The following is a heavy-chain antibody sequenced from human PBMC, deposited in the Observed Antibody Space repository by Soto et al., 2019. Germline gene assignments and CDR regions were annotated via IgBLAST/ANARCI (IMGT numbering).Heavy chain of an antibody. D-gene: IGHD3-22*01. V-gene: IGHV4-59*11. CDR3: ARVDDYYDSSGRGESFAY. J-gene: IGHJ4*02. Sequence: TVADGYIGDHCWSWIMKKTGKGLEWIGYIYYGGSTNYNPSLKSRVSISVDTSKNQFSLKLSSVTAADTAVYYCARVDDYYDSSGRGESFAYWGQGTLVTVFS. CDR1: DGYIGDHC. CDR2: IYYGGST.